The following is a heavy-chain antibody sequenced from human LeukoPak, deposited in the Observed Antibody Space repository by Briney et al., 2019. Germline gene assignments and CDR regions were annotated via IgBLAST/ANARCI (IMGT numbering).Heavy chain of an antibody. D-gene: IGHD6-6*01. V-gene: IGHV4-39*01. J-gene: IGHJ6*02. CDR3: ATHSSSSGGYYYGMDV. Sequence: SETLSLTCTVSGGSISSSSYYWGWIRQPPGKGLKWIGSIYYSGSTYYNPSLKSRVTISVDTSKNQFSLKLSSVTAADTAVYYCATHSSSSGGYYYGMDVWGQGTTVTVSS. CDR1: GGSISSSSYY. CDR2: IYYSGST.